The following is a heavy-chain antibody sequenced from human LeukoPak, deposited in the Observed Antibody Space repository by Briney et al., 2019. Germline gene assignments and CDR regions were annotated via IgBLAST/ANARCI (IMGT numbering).Heavy chain of an antibody. J-gene: IGHJ4*02. CDR1: GFTFSSYA. V-gene: IGHV3-64D*06. CDR2: ISSYGGST. D-gene: IGHD6-13*01. Sequence: PGGSLRLSCSASGFTFSSYAMHWVRQAPGRGLEDVSAISSYGGSTYYADSVKDRFIISRDNSKNTLYLQMSSLRAEDTAIYYCVKTRGGVAAAGDFWGQGTLSPSPQ. CDR3: VKTRGGVAAAGDF.